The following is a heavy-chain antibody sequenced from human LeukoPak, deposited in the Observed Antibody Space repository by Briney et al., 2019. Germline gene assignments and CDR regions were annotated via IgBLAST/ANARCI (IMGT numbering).Heavy chain of an antibody. CDR3: ARGEYYGSGNYYPGDY. V-gene: IGHV4-31*01. J-gene: IGHJ4*02. CDR2: IHNSGST. CDR1: GGSISSGGYY. D-gene: IGHD3-10*01. Sequence: PSETLSLTCTVSGGSISSGGYYWSWIRQHPGKGLEWIGYIHNSGSTYYNPSLKSPVSISVDTSKSHFSLRLSSVTAADTAVYYCARGEYYGSGNYYPGDYWGQGTLVTVSS.